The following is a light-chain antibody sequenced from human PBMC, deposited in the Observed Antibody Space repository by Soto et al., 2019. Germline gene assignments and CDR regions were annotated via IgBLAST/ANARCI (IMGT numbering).Light chain of an antibody. J-gene: IGKJ1*01. CDR2: DTS. CDR3: QQRSDWPPT. CDR1: QSVGSY. V-gene: IGKV3-11*01. Sequence: EIMLTQSPATLSLSPGERATLSCRASQSVGSYLAWFQQTPGQAPRLLIYDTSNRATGIPARFSGSGSGTDFTLTISSLETEDFAVYYCQQRSDWPPTFGQGTKVDI.